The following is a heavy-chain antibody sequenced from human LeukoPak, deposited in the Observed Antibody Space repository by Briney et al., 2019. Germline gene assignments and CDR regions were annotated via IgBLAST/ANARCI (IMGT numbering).Heavy chain of an antibody. CDR3: TRRLDD. J-gene: IGHJ4*02. V-gene: IGHV3-7*01. Sequence: GSLRLSCAASGFSFNSYWMDWVRQAPGKGLEWVANIKHDESEKNYLDSVKGRFTISRDNAQNSLYLQMNGLRVEDTAVYYCTRRLDDWGQGTLVTVSS. CDR2: IKHDESEK. CDR1: GFSFNSYW. D-gene: IGHD3-16*01.